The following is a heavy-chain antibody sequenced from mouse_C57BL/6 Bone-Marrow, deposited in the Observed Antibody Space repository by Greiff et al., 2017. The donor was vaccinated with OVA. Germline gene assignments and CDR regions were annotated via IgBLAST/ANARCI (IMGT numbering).Heavy chain of an antibody. CDR1: GYAFSSYW. Sequence: VQLQQSGAELVKPGASVKISCKASGYAFSSYWMNWVKQRPGKGLEWIGQIYPGDGDTNYNGKFKGKATLTADKSSSTAYMQLSSLTSEDSAVYFCAGEEDHDYDGAGWFAYWGQGTVVPVSA. V-gene: IGHV1-80*01. J-gene: IGHJ3*01. CDR3: AGEEDHDYDGAGWFAY. CDR2: IYPGDGDT. D-gene: IGHD2-4*01.